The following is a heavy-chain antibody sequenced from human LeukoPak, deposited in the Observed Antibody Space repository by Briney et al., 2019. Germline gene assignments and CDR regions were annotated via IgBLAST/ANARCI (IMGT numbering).Heavy chain of an antibody. CDR2: ISSGSRYI. Sequence: GSPGLSCAASGFTFSTYSMNWVRQAPGKGLEWVSSISSGSRYIYYADSVKGRFTISRDNAKNSLYLQMNSLRAEDTAVYYCARCSGGSFYHSDDYWGQGTLVTVSS. CDR1: GFTFSTYS. CDR3: ARCSGGSFYHSDDY. D-gene: IGHD2-15*01. J-gene: IGHJ4*02. V-gene: IGHV3-21*01.